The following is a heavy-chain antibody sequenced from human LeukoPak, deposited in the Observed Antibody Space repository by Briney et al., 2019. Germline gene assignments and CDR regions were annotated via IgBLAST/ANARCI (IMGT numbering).Heavy chain of an antibody. V-gene: IGHV4-34*01. CDR1: GGSFSGYY. D-gene: IGHD6-13*01. J-gene: IGHJ5*02. CDR2: INHSGST. CDR3: ARQYSSSWYNVRWFDP. Sequence: PSETLSLTCAVYGGSFSGYYWSWIRQPPGKGLEWIGEINHSGSTNYNPSPKSRVTISVDTSKNQFSLKLSSVTAADTAVYYCARQYSSSWYNVRWFDPWGQGTLVTVSS.